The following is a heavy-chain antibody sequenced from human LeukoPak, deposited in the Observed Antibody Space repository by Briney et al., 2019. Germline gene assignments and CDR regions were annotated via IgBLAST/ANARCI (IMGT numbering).Heavy chain of an antibody. CDR1: GGSINSYY. Sequence: SETLSLTCTVSGGSINSYYWSWIRQPPGKGLDWIGYVAYSGSTNYNPSLKSRVTISLDTSKNQFSLKLSSVTAADTAVYYCARTVSGYYFNAWGPGTLVTVSS. D-gene: IGHD5-12*01. CDR3: ARTVSGYYFNA. CDR2: VAYSGST. V-gene: IGHV4-59*01. J-gene: IGHJ5*02.